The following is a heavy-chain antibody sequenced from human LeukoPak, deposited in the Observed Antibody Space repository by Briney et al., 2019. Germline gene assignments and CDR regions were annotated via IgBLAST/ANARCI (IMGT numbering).Heavy chain of an antibody. CDR3: ARGPQLVLAFDI. V-gene: IGHV1-2*06. Sequence: ASVKVSCKASGYTFTGYYMHWVRQAPGQGLEWMGRINPNSGGTNYAQKFQGRVTMTRDTSISTAYMELSSLRSEDTAVYYCARGPQLVLAFDIWGQGTMVTVSS. CDR2: INPNSGGT. D-gene: IGHD6-6*01. J-gene: IGHJ3*02. CDR1: GYTFTGYY.